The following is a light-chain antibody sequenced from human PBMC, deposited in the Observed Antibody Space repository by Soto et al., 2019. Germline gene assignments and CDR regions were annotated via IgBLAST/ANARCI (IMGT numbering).Light chain of an antibody. CDR2: EVN. CDR3: GSFTGGITPYV. V-gene: IGLV2-8*01. CDR1: SSDVGGYNY. J-gene: IGLJ1*01. Sequence: QSALTQPPSASGSPGQSVAISCTGTSSDVGGYNYVSWYQQHPGKAPKLMIYEVNKRPSGVPDRFSGSKSGDTASLTVSGLQAEDEADYYCGSFTGGITPYVFGPGTKLTVL.